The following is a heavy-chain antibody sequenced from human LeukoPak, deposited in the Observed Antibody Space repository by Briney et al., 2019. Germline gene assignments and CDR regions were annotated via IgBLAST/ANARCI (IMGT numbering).Heavy chain of an antibody. Sequence: SETLSLTCTVFGYSITTGYYWGWIRQPPGKGLEWIGSIYHSGSTFYNPSLKSRVTISVDTSKNQFSLKLSSVTAADTAIYYCATLQSSGYDYSDYWGQGVLVTVSS. CDR2: IYHSGST. J-gene: IGHJ4*02. V-gene: IGHV4-38-2*02. CDR1: GYSITTGYY. CDR3: ATLQSSGYDYSDY. D-gene: IGHD3-22*01.